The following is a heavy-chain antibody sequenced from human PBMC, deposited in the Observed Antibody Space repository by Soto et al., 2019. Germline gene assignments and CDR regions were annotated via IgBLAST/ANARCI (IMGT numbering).Heavy chain of an antibody. CDR2: LYYSGST. J-gene: IGHJ4*02. CDR3: ARWPQLEPRFDY. D-gene: IGHD1-1*01. Sequence: QVQLQESGPGLVKPSQTLSLTCTVSGGSISSGGYYWSWIRQHPGKGLEWIGYLYYSGSTYYNPSPEGRVTISVDTSKNQYSLKLSSVTAADTAVYYCARWPQLEPRFDYWGQGTLVTVSS. CDR1: GGSISSGGYY. V-gene: IGHV4-31*03.